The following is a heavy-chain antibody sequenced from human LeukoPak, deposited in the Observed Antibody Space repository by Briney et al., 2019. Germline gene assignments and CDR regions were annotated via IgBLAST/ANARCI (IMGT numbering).Heavy chain of an antibody. Sequence: SETLSLTCTVSGGSIDNHYWSWIRQPPGKGLEWIGYIYYSGFTNYNPSLKSRVTISVDTSKNQFSLKLSSVTAADTAVYYCARFLPPVVVPAAIDAFDIWGQGTMVTVSS. CDR2: IYYSGFT. J-gene: IGHJ3*02. CDR3: ARFLPPVVVPAAIDAFDI. D-gene: IGHD2-2*02. CDR1: GGSIDNHY. V-gene: IGHV4-59*08.